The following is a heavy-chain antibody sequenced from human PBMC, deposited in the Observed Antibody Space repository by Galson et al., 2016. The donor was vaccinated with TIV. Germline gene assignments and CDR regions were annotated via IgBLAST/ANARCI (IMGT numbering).Heavy chain of an antibody. Sequence: SVKVSCKASGGIFNRYAISWVRQAPGQGLEWMGKIIAIFGTTNYAQKFQGRVTITADESTSTVYMELSSLRSEDTAVYYCARGTDYYGSGSFSYWGQGTLVNVSS. CDR1: GGIFNRYA. D-gene: IGHD3-10*01. CDR3: ARGTDYYGSGSFSY. CDR2: IIAIFGTT. V-gene: IGHV1-69*13. J-gene: IGHJ4*02.